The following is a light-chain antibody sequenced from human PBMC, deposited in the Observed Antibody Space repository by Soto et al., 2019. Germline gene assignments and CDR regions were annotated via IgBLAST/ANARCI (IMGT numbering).Light chain of an antibody. CDR3: CSYAGTSYV. CDR2: EVN. J-gene: IGLJ1*01. CDR1: SSDVGSCDA. Sequence: QSALTQPASVSGSPGQSITISCTGTSSDVGSCDAVSWYQHHPGKVPKLMIYEVNKRPSGVSYRFSGSKSGNTASLTISGLQAEDEADYYCCSYAGTSYVFGSGTKVTVL. V-gene: IGLV2-23*02.